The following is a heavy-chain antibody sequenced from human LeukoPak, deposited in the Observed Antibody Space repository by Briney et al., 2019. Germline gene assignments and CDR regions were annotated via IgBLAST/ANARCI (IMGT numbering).Heavy chain of an antibody. J-gene: IGHJ5*02. V-gene: IGHV4-4*07. CDR1: AGSMSSFF. Sequence: SETLSLTCSVSAGSMSSFFWSWIRQPAGKGLEWIGRIYTSGSTNYNPSLKSRVTMSVDTSKNQFSLKLSSVTAADTAVYYCAREIGCSSTSCFLFDPWGQGTLVTVSS. CDR2: IYTSGST. D-gene: IGHD2-2*01. CDR3: AREIGCSSTSCFLFDP.